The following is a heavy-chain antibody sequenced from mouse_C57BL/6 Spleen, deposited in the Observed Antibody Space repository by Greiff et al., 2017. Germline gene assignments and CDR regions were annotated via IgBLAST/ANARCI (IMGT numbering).Heavy chain of an antibody. CDR2: IYPGDGDT. J-gene: IGHJ4*01. Sequence: QVQLQQSGPELVKPGASVKISCKASGYAFSSSWMNWVKQRPGKGLEWIGRIYPGDGDTNYNGKFKGKATLTADKSSSTAYMQLSRLTSEDSAVYFCAQEGSEAMGYWGQGTSVTVSS. CDR3: AQEGSEAMGY. D-gene: IGHD1-1*01. CDR1: GYAFSSSW. V-gene: IGHV1-82*01.